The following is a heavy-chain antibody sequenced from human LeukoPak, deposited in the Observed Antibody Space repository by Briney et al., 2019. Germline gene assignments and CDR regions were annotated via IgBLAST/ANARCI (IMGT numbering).Heavy chain of an antibody. CDR2: ISAYNGNT. CDR3: ARDRRSYCGGDCPLDY. CDR1: GYTFTSYG. V-gene: IGHV1-18*01. Sequence: ASVKVSCKASGYTFTSYGISWVRQAPGQGLEWMGWISAYNGNTNYAQKLQGRVTMTTDTSTSTAYMELRSLRSEDTAVYYCARDRRSYCGGDCPLDYWGQGTLVTVSS. J-gene: IGHJ4*02. D-gene: IGHD2-21*02.